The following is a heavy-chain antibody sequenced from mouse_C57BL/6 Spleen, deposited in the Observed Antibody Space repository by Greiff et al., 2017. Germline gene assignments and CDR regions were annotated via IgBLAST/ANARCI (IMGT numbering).Heavy chain of an antibody. CDR1: GYAFTNYL. J-gene: IGHJ2*01. Sequence: VQLQQSGAELVRPGTSVKVSCKASGYAFTNYLIEWVKQRPGQGLEWIGVINPGSGGTNYNKKFKGKATLTADKSSSTAYMQLSSLTSEDSAVCFCARCGSGDYFDDWGQGTTLTVSS. CDR3: ARCGSGDYFDD. D-gene: IGHD1-1*01. CDR2: INPGSGGT. V-gene: IGHV1-54*01.